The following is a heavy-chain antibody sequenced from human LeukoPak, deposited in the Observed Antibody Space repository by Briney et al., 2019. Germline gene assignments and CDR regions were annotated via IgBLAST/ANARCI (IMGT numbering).Heavy chain of an antibody. J-gene: IGHJ4*02. CDR3: ARDRHYYGSGSYYNGFDY. V-gene: IGHV1-69*13. CDR2: IIPIFGTA. D-gene: IGHD3-10*01. Sequence: ASVKVSCKASGGTFSSYAISWVRQAPGQGLEWMGGIIPIFGTANYAQKFQGRVTITADESTSTAYMELSSLRSGDTAVYYCARDRHYYGSGSYYNGFDYWGQGTLVTVSS. CDR1: GGTFSSYA.